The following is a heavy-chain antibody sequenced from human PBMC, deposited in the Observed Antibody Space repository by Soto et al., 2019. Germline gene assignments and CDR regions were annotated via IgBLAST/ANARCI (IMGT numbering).Heavy chain of an antibody. Sequence: SETLSLTCAVSGGSISSGGYSWSWIRQPPGKGLEWIGYIYHSGSTYYNSSLKSRVTISVDRSKNQFSLKLSSVTAADTAVYYCARGRITMVFDYWGQGTLVTVSS. CDR1: GGSISSGGYS. D-gene: IGHD3-10*01. CDR3: ARGRITMVFDY. V-gene: IGHV4-30-2*01. J-gene: IGHJ4*02. CDR2: IYHSGST.